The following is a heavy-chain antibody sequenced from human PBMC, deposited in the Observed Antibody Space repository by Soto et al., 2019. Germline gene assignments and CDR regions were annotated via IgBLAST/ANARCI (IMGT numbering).Heavy chain of an antibody. Sequence: SETRSLTCTVSGGSVSSDYYYWSWIRQTPGKRLGWIAFVYYSGSANYNPSLKRRVTMSADTSKNQFSLKLTSVPAADTAVYYCARAEMATMFFDYWGRGTLVAVSS. J-gene: IGHJ4*02. CDR3: ARAEMATMFFDY. D-gene: IGHD5-12*01. CDR1: GGSVSSDYYY. CDR2: VYYSGSA. V-gene: IGHV4-61*01.